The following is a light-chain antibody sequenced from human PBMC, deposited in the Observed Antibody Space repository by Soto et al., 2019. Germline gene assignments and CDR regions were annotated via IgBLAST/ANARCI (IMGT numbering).Light chain of an antibody. CDR2: DVS. J-gene: IGLJ1*01. V-gene: IGLV2-11*01. CDR1: SSDVGGYNY. CDR3: CSYAGSPRYV. Sequence: QSALTQPRSVSGSPGQSVTISCTGTSSDVGGYNYVSWYQQHPGKAPKVMIYDVSERPSGVPDRFSGSKSGNTASLTISGLQHEDEADYHCCSYAGSPRYVFGTGTKLTVL.